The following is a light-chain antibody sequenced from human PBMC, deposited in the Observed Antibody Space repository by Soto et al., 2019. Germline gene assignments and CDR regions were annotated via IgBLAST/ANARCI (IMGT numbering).Light chain of an antibody. CDR3: QSYDSSLSGVI. J-gene: IGLJ2*01. V-gene: IGLV1-40*01. CDR1: RSNIGAGYD. CDR2: VNS. Sequence: QPVLTQPPSVSGAPGQRVTISCTGSRSNIGAGYDVHWYQHLPGTAPKLLIFVNSNRPSGVPDRFSGSQSGPSASLAITGLQAEDEADYYCQSYDSSLSGVIFGGGTKLTVL.